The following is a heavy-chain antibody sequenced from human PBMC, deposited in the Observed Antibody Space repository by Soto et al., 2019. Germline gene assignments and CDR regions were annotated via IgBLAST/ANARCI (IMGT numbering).Heavy chain of an antibody. CDR3: ARDYMYSSGWYYFDY. J-gene: IGHJ4*02. CDR2: ISSSSYI. Sequence: GGSLRLSCAASGFTFSSYSMNWVRQAPGKGLEWVSSISSSSYIYYADSVKGRFTISRDNAKNSLYLQMNSLRAEDTAVYYCARDYMYSSGWYYFDYRGQGTLVTVSS. CDR1: GFTFSSYS. D-gene: IGHD6-19*01. V-gene: IGHV3-21*01.